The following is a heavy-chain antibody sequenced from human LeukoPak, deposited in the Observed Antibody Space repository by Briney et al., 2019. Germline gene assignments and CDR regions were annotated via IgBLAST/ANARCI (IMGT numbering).Heavy chain of an antibody. Sequence: ASVKVSCKASGYTFTSYAMHWVRQAPGQRLEWMGWINAGNGNTKYSQKFQGRVTITRDTSASTAYMELSSLRSEDTAVYYCAGSDYVWGSYPKAEYAFDIWGQGTMVTVSS. V-gene: IGHV1-3*01. J-gene: IGHJ3*02. CDR3: AGSDYVWGSYPKAEYAFDI. CDR1: GYTFTSYA. D-gene: IGHD3-16*02. CDR2: INAGNGNT.